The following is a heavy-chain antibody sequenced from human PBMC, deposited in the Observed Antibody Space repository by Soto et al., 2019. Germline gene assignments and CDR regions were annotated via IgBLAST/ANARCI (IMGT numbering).Heavy chain of an antibody. Sequence: EVQRVESGGGLVQPGGSLRVSCEPSGFSFSHYWMSWDRQSPGKGMEWVANVKQDGSEKNYVDSVKGRFSIARDNARKAVYLQMNGQRGEDTAVYHGAAGRWMVRYWGQGTLVTVSS. V-gene: IGHV3-7*05. CDR2: VKQDGSEK. D-gene: IGHD6-19*01. CDR3: AAGRWMVRY. CDR1: GFSFSHYW. J-gene: IGHJ4*02.